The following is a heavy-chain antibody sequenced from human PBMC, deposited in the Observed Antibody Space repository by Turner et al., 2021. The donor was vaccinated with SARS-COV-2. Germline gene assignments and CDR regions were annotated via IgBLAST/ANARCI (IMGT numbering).Heavy chain of an antibody. CDR1: GFRFSCFA. Sequence: HLMESGGKLVRPGGTLTLSCAATGFRFSCFALSWVRQAPGKGLEWGEHVGNTGRTTHYADSVRGRFTISRDNSNGTLFLLMGSLKVEDTAVYFCAKTSSGMVDYFDSWGQGTPVTVSS. D-gene: IGHD3-3*01. V-gene: IGHV3-23*01. CDR2: VGNTGRTT. J-gene: IGHJ4*02. CDR3: AKTSSGMVDYFDS.